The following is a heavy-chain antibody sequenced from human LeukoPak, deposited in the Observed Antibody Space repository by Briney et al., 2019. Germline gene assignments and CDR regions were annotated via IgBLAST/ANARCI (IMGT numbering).Heavy chain of an antibody. J-gene: IGHJ4*02. Sequence: GASVKVSCKASGGTFSSYAISWVRQAPGQGLEWMGRIIPILGIANYAQKFRGRVTITADKSTSTAYMELNSLRSEDTAVYYCARAPSYCSSTSCSIGGYWGQGTLVTVSS. V-gene: IGHV1-69*04. CDR2: IIPILGIA. CDR3: ARAPSYCSSTSCSIGGY. D-gene: IGHD2-2*01. CDR1: GGTFSSYA.